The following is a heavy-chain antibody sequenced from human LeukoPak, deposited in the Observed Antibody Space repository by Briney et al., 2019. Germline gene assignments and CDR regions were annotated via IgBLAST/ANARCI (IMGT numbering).Heavy chain of an antibody. D-gene: IGHD5-24*01. CDR1: GFTFSNFW. Sequence: GGSLRLSCATSGFTFSNFWMSWVRQAPGKGLEWVANIKQDGSEKYYVDSVKGRFTISRDNAKNSLYLQMNSLRAEDTAVYYCSNGDGFDYWGQGTLVTVSS. J-gene: IGHJ4*02. CDR2: IKQDGSEK. CDR3: SNGDGFDY. V-gene: IGHV3-7*01.